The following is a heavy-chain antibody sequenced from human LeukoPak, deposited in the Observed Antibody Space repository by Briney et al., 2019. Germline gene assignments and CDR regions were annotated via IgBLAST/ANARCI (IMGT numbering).Heavy chain of an antibody. J-gene: IGHJ6*02. Sequence: ASVKVSCKVSGYTLTELSMHWVRQAPGKGLEWMGGFDPEDGETIYAQKFQGRVTMTVDTSTDTAYMELSSLRSEDTAVYYCALDHYYYGMDVWGQGTTVTVSS. D-gene: IGHD1-1*01. CDR1: GYTLTELS. CDR2: FDPEDGET. V-gene: IGHV1-24*01. CDR3: ALDHYYYGMDV.